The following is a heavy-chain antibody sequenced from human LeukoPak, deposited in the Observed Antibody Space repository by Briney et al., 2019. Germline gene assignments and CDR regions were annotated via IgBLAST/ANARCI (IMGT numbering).Heavy chain of an antibody. CDR3: ASSSWGVWDY. J-gene: IGHJ4*02. V-gene: IGHV4-34*01. CDR1: GGSFSGYY. D-gene: IGHD6-13*01. Sequence: PSETLSLTCAVYGGSFSGYYWSWIRQPPGKGLEWIGEINHSGSTNYNPSLKSRVTISVDTSKNQFSLKLSSVTAADTAVYYCASSSWGVWDYWGQGTLVTVSS. CDR2: INHSGST.